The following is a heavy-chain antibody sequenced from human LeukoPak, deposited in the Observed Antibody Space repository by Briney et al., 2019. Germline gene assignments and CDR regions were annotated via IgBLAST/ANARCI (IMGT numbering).Heavy chain of an antibody. V-gene: IGHV4-34*01. J-gene: IGHJ4*02. CDR3: ARRVLWFGESPFDY. D-gene: IGHD3-10*01. CDR2: INHSGST. Sequence: PGGSLRLSCAASGFTFSSYSMNWVRQPPGKGLEWIGEINHSGSTNYNPSLKSRVTISVDTSKNQFSLKLSSVTAADTAVYYCARRVLWFGESPFDYWGQGTLITVSS. CDR1: GFTFSSYS.